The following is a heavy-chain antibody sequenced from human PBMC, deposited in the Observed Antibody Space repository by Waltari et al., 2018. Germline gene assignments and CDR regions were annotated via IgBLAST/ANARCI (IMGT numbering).Heavy chain of an antibody. D-gene: IGHD5-12*01. J-gene: IGHJ4*02. V-gene: IGHV3-21*01. Sequence: EVQLVESGGGLVKPGGSLRLSCPASGFTFSSYSMNWVRQAPGKGLEWVSSISSSSSYIYYADSVKGRFTISRDDAKNALYLQMNSLRAEDTAVYYCARDGEGYSYWGQGTLVTVSS. CDR1: GFTFSSYS. CDR2: ISSSSSYI. CDR3: ARDGEGYSY.